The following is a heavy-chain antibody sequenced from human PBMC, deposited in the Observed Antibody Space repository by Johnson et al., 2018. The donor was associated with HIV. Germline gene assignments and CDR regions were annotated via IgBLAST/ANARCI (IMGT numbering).Heavy chain of an antibody. CDR1: GFTFSSYA. D-gene: IGHD7-27*01. J-gene: IGHJ3*02. V-gene: IGHV3-48*04. CDR3: ARQLATGDDAFDI. CDR2: ISSSGSTI. Sequence: VQLVESGGGVVRPGGSLRLSCAASGFTFSSYAMSWIRQAPGRWLEWVSYISSSGSTIYYADSVKGRFTISRDNAKNSMYLQMNSLRAEDTAVYYCARQLATGDDAFDIWGQGTMVTVSS.